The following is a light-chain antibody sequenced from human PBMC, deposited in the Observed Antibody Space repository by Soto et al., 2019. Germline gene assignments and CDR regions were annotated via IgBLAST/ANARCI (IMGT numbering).Light chain of an antibody. V-gene: IGKV3-15*01. CDR1: QSVSSN. J-gene: IGKJ5*01. Sequence: EIVMTQSPATLSVSPGERATLSCRASQSVSSNLAWYQQKPGQAPRLLIYGASTRATGIPARFSGRGSATESTLTIHSLQSEDFAVYYCQQYNNWLITFGQGTRLEIK. CDR3: QQYNNWLIT. CDR2: GAS.